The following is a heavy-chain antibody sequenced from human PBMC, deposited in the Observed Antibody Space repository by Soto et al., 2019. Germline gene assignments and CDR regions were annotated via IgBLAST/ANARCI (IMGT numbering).Heavy chain of an antibody. D-gene: IGHD1-26*01. J-gene: IGHJ4*02. Sequence: EVRLVESGGGLVKPGGSLRLSCAASGFTFSNVWMSWVRQAPGKGLEWVGRVKSKSDGATTDYAAPVKGRFTVSRDDSPNTRALQMDSLKIEDTAVYFCTTAAGGMWGADYWGKGTPVTVSS. CDR2: VKSKSDGATT. V-gene: IGHV3-15*01. CDR1: GFTFSNVW. CDR3: TTAAGGMWGADY.